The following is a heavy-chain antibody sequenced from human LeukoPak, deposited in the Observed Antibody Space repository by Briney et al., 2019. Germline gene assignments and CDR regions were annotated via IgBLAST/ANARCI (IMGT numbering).Heavy chain of an antibody. CDR2: IIPIFSTA. Sequence: GASLKVSCKASGGTFNSYAISWVRQAPSQGLEWMGGIIPIFSTANYAQKFQGRVTITADESTSTAYMELSSLRSEDTAVYYCARDSSGWWVYFDYWGQGTLVTVSS. J-gene: IGHJ4*02. D-gene: IGHD6-19*01. CDR1: GGTFNSYA. V-gene: IGHV1-69*13. CDR3: ARDSSGWWVYFDY.